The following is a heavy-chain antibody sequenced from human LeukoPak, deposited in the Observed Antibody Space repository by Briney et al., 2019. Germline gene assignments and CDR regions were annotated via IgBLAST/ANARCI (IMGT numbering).Heavy chain of an antibody. V-gene: IGHV3-21*01. CDR3: ASPTAGATSLTDY. Sequence: GGSLRLSCAASGFTFSSYSMNWVRQAPGKGLEWVSSISSSSTYIYYADSVKGRFTISRDNAENSLFLQMNSLRAEDTAVYYCASPTAGATSLTDYWGQGTLVTVSS. J-gene: IGHJ4*02. D-gene: IGHD1-26*01. CDR1: GFTFSSYS. CDR2: ISSSSTYI.